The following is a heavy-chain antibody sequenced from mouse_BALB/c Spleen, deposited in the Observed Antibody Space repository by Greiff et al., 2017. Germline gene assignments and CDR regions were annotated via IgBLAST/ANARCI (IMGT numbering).Heavy chain of an antibody. Sequence: EVQLQESGPGLVKPSQSLSLTCTVSGYSITSDYAWNWIRQFPGNQLEWMGYISYSGSTSYNPSLKSRISITRDTSKNQFFLQLNSVTTEDTATYYCARVRRYFDYWGQGTTLTVSA. CDR3: ARVRRYFDY. CDR2: ISYSGST. J-gene: IGHJ2*01. CDR1: GYSITSDYA. V-gene: IGHV3-2*02.